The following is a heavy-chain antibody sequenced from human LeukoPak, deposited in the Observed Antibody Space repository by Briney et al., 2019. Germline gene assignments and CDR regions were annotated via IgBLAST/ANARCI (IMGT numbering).Heavy chain of an antibody. Sequence: SETLSLTCTVSGGSISSYYWSWIRQPPGKGLEWIGYIYYSGSTNYNPSLKSRVTMSVDTSKNQFSLKVNSMTAADTAVYYCARGVKYQLLEGGFDYWGQGILVTVSS. D-gene: IGHD2-2*01. J-gene: IGHJ4*02. CDR1: GGSISSYY. CDR3: ARGVKYQLLEGGFDY. CDR2: IYYSGST. V-gene: IGHV4-59*12.